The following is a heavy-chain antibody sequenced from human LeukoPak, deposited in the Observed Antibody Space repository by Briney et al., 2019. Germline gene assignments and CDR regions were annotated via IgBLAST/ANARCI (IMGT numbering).Heavy chain of an antibody. V-gene: IGHV4-34*01. J-gene: IGHJ5*02. Sequence: PSETLSLTCAVYGGSFRGYYWSWIRQPPGKGLEWIGEINHSGSTNYNPSLKSRVTISVDTSKNQFSLKLSSVTAADTAVYYCARAHYDFWSGYYYNWFDPWGQGTLVTVSS. CDR3: ARAHYDFWSGYYYNWFDP. CDR1: GGSFRGYY. CDR2: INHSGST. D-gene: IGHD3-3*01.